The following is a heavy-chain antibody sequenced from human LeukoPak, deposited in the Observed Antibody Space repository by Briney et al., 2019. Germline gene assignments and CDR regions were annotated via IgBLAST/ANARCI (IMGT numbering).Heavy chain of an antibody. Sequence: GGSLRLSCAASGFTFDDYGMSWVRQAPGKGLEWVSAISGSGGSTYYADSVKGRFTISRDNSKNTLYLQMNSLRAEDTAVYNCAKASGIAAAGPEDFDYWGQGTLVTVSS. D-gene: IGHD6-13*01. CDR3: AKASGIAAAGPEDFDY. V-gene: IGHV3-23*01. CDR2: ISGSGGST. J-gene: IGHJ4*02. CDR1: GFTFDDYG.